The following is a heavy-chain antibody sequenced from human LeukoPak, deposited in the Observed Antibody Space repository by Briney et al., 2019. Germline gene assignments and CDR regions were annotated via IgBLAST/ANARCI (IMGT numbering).Heavy chain of an antibody. V-gene: IGHV2-5*01. Sequence: KESGPTLVKPTQTLTLTCTFSGFSLSTSGVGVGWIRQPPGKALDWLALIYWNDDNRYSPSLKSRVTITKDTSKNQVVLTMTNMDPEDTATYYCAHIYSNYDFWSGYQGNAFDIWGQGTMVTVSS. CDR3: AHIYSNYDFWSGYQGNAFDI. J-gene: IGHJ3*02. CDR2: IYWNDDN. CDR1: GFSLSTSGVG. D-gene: IGHD3-3*01.